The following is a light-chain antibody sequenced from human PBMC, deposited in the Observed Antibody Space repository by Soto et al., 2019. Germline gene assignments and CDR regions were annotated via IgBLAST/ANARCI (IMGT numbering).Light chain of an antibody. V-gene: IGKV3-20*01. Sequence: ENVLTQSPGTLSLSPGERATLSCRASQSFSGSYLAWYQQKAGEAPRLLIYGASSSATGIPDRFSGSGSGGDVGVRISRLEADDFVVYYWQQNGRSHITVGQGTRLEIK. CDR2: GAS. CDR1: QSFSGSY. J-gene: IGKJ5*01. CDR3: QQNGRSHIT.